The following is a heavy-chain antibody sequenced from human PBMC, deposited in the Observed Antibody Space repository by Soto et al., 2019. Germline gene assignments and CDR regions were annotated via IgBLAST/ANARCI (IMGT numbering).Heavy chain of an antibody. CDR2: ISDDGRDK. J-gene: IGHJ3*01. CDR1: GFTFNNYG. V-gene: IGHV3-30*18. D-gene: IGHD1-26*01. Sequence: QVQLVESGGGVVQPGRSLRLSCAASGFTFNNYGIHWVRQAPGKGLEWVAAISDDGRDKYYADSVKGRLTISRDNSKNTVYLQMNRLRGEDTAVYYCAKDKALAGSHGIDWGQGTMVTVSS. CDR3: AKDKALAGSHGID.